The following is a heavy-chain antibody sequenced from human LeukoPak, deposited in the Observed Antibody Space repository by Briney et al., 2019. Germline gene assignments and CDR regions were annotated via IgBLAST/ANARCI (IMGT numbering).Heavy chain of an antibody. J-gene: IGHJ6*02. CDR2: IYPGDSYT. V-gene: IGHV5-51*01. Sequence: GESLKISCKGSGYSFSTSWIAWVRQMPGKGLEWMGIIYPGDSYTKYSPSFQGQVTISADKSIATAYLQWSSLKASDTAIYYCARRQGWKVPPVNGNYYYGLDVWGQGTTVIVSS. CDR3: ARRQGWKVPPVNGNYYYGLDV. D-gene: IGHD2-2*01. CDR1: GYSFSTSW.